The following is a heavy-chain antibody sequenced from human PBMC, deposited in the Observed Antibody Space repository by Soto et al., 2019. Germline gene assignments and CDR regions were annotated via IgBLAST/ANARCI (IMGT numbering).Heavy chain of an antibody. CDR3: VGLRIGG. J-gene: IGHJ4*02. CDR2: ISVDGSDI. CDR1: GFSFSNYW. Sequence: EVRLVESGGGLVQPGGSLRLSCAASGFSFSNYWMHWVRQAPGKGLVWVSRISVDGSDITYADFVEGRFTISRDNAKNTLDLQMNSLRDEDTAVYYCVGLRIGGWGQGALVTVSS. V-gene: IGHV3-74*01. D-gene: IGHD3-16*01.